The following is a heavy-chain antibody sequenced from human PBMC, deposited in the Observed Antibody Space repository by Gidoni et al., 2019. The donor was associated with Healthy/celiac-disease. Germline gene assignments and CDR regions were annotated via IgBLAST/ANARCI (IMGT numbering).Heavy chain of an antibody. J-gene: IGHJ4*02. CDR2: ITQYGSEK. Sequence: EVQLVESGGGLVQPGGSLRRACAASGVPFSSYWMSWVRQAPGKGLEGVANITQYGSEKYYVASVKGRFTISRDNAKNSLYLQMNSLRAEDTAVYYFASLRSTYYFDYWGQGTLVTVSS. CDR3: ASLRSTYYFDY. CDR1: GVPFSSYW. V-gene: IGHV3-7*01.